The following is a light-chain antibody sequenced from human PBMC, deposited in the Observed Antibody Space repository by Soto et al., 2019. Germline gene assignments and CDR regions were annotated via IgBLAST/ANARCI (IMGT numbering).Light chain of an antibody. V-gene: IGLV2-14*01. CDR3: SSFAGSNNFPYV. CDR1: SSDVGGYNY. CDR2: EVS. Sequence: QSALTQPASVSGSPGQSITISCTGTSSDVGGYNYVSWYQLHPGKAPKLMVYEVSNRPSGVSNRFSGSKSGNTASLTISGLQAEDEADYYCSSFAGSNNFPYVFGTGTKLTVL. J-gene: IGLJ1*01.